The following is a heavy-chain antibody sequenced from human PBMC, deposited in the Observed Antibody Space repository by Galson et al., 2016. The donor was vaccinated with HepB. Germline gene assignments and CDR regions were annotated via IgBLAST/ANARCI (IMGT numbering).Heavy chain of an antibody. CDR3: ARGDNPDYGDYASAYYYMDV. D-gene: IGHD4-17*01. J-gene: IGHJ6*03. Sequence: ETLSLTCAVYGGSFSGYYWSWIRQPPGKGLEWIGEINHSGSTNYNPSLKSRVTISVDTSNNQFSLKLGSVTAADTAVYYCARGDNPDYGDYASAYYYMDVWGKGTTVTVSS. CDR1: GGSFSGYY. V-gene: IGHV4-34*01. CDR2: INHSGST.